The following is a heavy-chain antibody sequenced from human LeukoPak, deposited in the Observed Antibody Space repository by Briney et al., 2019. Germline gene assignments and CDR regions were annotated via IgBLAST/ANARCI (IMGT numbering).Heavy chain of an antibody. D-gene: IGHD5-24*01. Sequence: PGGALRLSCAGCGWTFSRYSRNWVGQARGKGVEGVAFISSSSSKIYYADSVKGGLTISRENAKKALYVQMNRLRDEETDGYYCARDLWLQSHYYMHVWVKGTTVTVSS. CDR3: ARDLWLQSHYYMHV. V-gene: IGHV3-21*01. CDR1: GWTFSRYS. J-gene: IGHJ6*03. CDR2: ISSSSSKI.